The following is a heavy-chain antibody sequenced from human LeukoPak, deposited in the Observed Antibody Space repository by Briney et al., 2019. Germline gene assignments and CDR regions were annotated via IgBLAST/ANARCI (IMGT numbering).Heavy chain of an antibody. CDR1: GYTFTSYG. CDR2: IIPTLDTV. D-gene: IGHD3-16*02. CDR3: ARWRLSGDALTTYHYKTVIDNYFDP. J-gene: IGHJ5*02. V-gene: IGHV1-69*04. Sequence: SVNVSCKASGYTFTSYGINWVRQAPGQGLEWMGRIIPTLDTVKSAQKFRGRLTISADKSSNTAYMELSSLRSDDTAMYFCARWRLSGDALTTYHYKTVIDNYFDPWGQGTLVTVSS.